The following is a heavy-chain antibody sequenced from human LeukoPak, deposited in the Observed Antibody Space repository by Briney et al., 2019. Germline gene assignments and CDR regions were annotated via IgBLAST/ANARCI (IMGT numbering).Heavy chain of an antibody. CDR1: GYTFTSYG. CDR3: AREEGYCSGGSCLPYFDY. Sequence: GASVKVSCKASGYTFTSYGISWVRQAPGQGLEWMGWISAYNGNTNYAQKLQGRVTVTTDTSTSTAYMELRSLRSDDTAVYYCAREEGYCSGGSCLPYFDYWGQGTLVTVSS. V-gene: IGHV1-18*01. J-gene: IGHJ4*02. D-gene: IGHD2-15*01. CDR2: ISAYNGNT.